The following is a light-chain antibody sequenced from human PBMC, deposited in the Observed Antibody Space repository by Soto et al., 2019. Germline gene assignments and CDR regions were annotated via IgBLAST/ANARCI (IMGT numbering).Light chain of an antibody. V-gene: IGKV1-33*01. Sequence: DIQITLSASYLSASVGDRVTITCQASQDISNYLNWYQQKRGKAPKLLIYDASNLETGVPSRFSGSGSGTDFTFTISSLQPEDIATYYCQQYDNLPPLFGQGTKLEIK. CDR1: QDISNY. CDR3: QQYDNLPPL. J-gene: IGKJ2*01. CDR2: DAS.